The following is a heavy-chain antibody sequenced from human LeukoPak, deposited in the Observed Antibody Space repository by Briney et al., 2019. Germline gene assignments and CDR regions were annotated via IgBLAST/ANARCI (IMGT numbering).Heavy chain of an antibody. Sequence: PGGSLRLSCAASGFTFSSYAMHWVRQAPGKGLEWVAVISYDGSNKYYADSVKGRFTISRDNSKNTLYLQMNSLRAEDTAVYYCARDSRRYCSGGSCYATPFDYWGQGTLVTVSS. CDR1: GFTFSSYA. D-gene: IGHD2-15*01. J-gene: IGHJ4*02. V-gene: IGHV3-30-3*01. CDR2: ISYDGSNK. CDR3: ARDSRRYCSGGSCYATPFDY.